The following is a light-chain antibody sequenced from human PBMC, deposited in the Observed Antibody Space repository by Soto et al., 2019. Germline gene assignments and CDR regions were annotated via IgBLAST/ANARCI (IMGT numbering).Light chain of an antibody. Sequence: QSALTQPASVSGSPGQSITISCTGTSSGVGGYNYVSWYQQHPGKAPKLMIYDVSNRPSGVSNRFSGSKSGNTASLTISGLQAEDEADYYCSSYTSSSNVVFGGGTQLTVL. CDR1: SSGVGGYNY. V-gene: IGLV2-14*01. CDR2: DVS. J-gene: IGLJ2*01. CDR3: SSYTSSSNVV.